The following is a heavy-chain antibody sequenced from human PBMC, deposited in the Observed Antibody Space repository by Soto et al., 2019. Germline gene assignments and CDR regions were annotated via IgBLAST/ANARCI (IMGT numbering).Heavy chain of an antibody. Sequence: ASVKVSCKASGYIFTSYGMHWVRQAPGQRLEWMAWINAGNGNTRYSQKFHGRVTITRDTSASTAYMELSSLRSDDTAVYYCARQGPYSSGWPPKLSLDCWGQGTLVTVSS. CDR2: INAGNGNT. J-gene: IGHJ4*01. V-gene: IGHV1-3*01. CDR3: ARQGPYSSGWPPKLSLDC. CDR1: GYIFTSYG. D-gene: IGHD6-19*01.